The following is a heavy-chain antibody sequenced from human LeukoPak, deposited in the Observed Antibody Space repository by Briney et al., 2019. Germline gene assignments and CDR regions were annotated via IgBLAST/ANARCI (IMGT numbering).Heavy chain of an antibody. CDR2: INHSGST. V-gene: IGHV4-34*01. J-gene: IGHJ4*02. CDR1: GGSFSGYY. Sequence: PSETLSLTCAVYGGSFSGYYWSWIRQPPGKGLEWIGEINHSGSTNYNPSLKSRVTISVDTSKNQFSLKLSSVTAADTAVYYCARHEPYYDSSGYDYYYFDYWGQGTLVTVSS. CDR3: ARHEPYYDSSGYDYYYFDY. D-gene: IGHD3-22*01.